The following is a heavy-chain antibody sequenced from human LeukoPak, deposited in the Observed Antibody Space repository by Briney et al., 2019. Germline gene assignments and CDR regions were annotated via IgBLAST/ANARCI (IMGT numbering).Heavy chain of an antibody. D-gene: IGHD3-3*01. J-gene: IGHJ5*02. CDR1: GNTFTNYW. CDR3: AIFDFLFGEIDNWFDP. Sequence: GESLKISCKGSGNTFTNYWIGWVRQLPGKGLEWMGIIYPGDSETRYSPSFQGQVTISADKSISTAYLQWSSLKASDTAMYYCAIFDFLFGEIDNWFDPWGQGTLVTVSS. V-gene: IGHV5-51*01. CDR2: IYPGDSET.